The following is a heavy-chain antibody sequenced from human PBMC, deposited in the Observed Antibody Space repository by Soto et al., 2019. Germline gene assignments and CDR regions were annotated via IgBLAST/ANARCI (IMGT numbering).Heavy chain of an antibody. D-gene: IGHD2-2*01. V-gene: IGHV3-53*01. CDR2: IYTAGGT. Sequence: LRLSCAASGFTVSNTYMTWVRQPPGKGLECVSVIYTAGGTNYADSVKGRFIISRDNSKNTLYLQMNSLRAEDTAVYYCARALPVAKGGFDPWGQGTLVTVS. J-gene: IGHJ5*02. CDR3: ARALPVAKGGFDP. CDR1: GFTVSNTY.